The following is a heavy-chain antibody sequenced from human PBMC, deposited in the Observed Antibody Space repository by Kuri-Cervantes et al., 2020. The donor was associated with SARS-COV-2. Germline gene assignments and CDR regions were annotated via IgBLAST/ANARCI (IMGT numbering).Heavy chain of an antibody. CDR2: IYYSGSV. J-gene: IGHJ5*02. CDR3: TRALSYTGYSGSYNWFDP. Sequence: SETLSLTCTVSGGSISSSYWSWFRQPPGKGLEWIGYIYYSGSVSYNPSLMSRVTISVDTSKNQFSLKPTSVSAADTAVYYCTRALSYTGYSGSYNWFDPWGQGTLVTVSS. V-gene: IGHV4-59*01. D-gene: IGHD1-26*01. CDR1: GGSISSSY.